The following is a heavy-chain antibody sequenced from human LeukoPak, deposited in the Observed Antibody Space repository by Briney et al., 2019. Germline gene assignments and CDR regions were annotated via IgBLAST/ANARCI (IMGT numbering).Heavy chain of an antibody. J-gene: IGHJ4*02. CDR1: GFTFNNYA. V-gene: IGHV3-9*01. CDR2: ISWNSGSI. Sequence: TGGSLRLSCAASGFTFNNYAMNWVRQAPGKGLEWVSGISWNSGSIGYADSVKGRFTISRGNAKNSLYLQMNSLRAEDTALYYCAKVSGTLSPFDYWGQGTLVTVSS. D-gene: IGHD3-10*01. CDR3: AKVSGTLSPFDY.